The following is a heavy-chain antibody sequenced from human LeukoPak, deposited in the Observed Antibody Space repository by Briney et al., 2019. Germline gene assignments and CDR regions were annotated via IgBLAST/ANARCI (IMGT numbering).Heavy chain of an antibody. CDR2: IIPIFGTA. D-gene: IGHD6-19*01. V-gene: IGHV1-69*13. J-gene: IGHJ4*02. CDR3: ARGSAVAGIGYFDY. CDR1: GGTFSSYA. Sequence: SVKVSCKASGGTFSSYAISWVRQAPGQGLEWMGGIIPIFGTANYAQKFQGRVTITADESTSTAYMELSRPRTEDTAVYYCARGSAVAGIGYFDYWGQGTLVTVSS.